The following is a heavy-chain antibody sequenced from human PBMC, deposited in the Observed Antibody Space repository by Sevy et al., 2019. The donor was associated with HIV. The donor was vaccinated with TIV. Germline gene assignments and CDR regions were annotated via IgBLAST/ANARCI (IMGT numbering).Heavy chain of an antibody. CDR3: ARGGTYYYGSGGGIDY. Sequence: GGSLRLSCAASGFTFSSYGMHWVRQAPGKGLEWVAVIWYDGSNKYYADSVKGRFTISRDNSKNTLYRQMNSLGAEDTAVYYCARGGTYYYGSGGGIDYWGQGTLVTVSS. J-gene: IGHJ4*02. V-gene: IGHV3-33*01. CDR1: GFTFSSYG. CDR2: IWYDGSNK. D-gene: IGHD3-10*01.